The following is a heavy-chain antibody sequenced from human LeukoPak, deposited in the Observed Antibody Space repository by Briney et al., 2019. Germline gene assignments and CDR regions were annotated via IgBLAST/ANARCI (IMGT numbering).Heavy chain of an antibody. D-gene: IGHD2-2*01. CDR1: GGSISSSSYY. CDR2: IYYSGST. Sequence: PSETLSLTCTVSGGSISSSSYYWSWIRQPPGKGLEWIGYIYYSGSTNYNPSLKSRVTISVDTSKNQFSLKLSSVTAADTAVYYCARGGYQGNDYWGQGTLVTVSS. J-gene: IGHJ4*02. CDR3: ARGGYQGNDY. V-gene: IGHV4-61*05.